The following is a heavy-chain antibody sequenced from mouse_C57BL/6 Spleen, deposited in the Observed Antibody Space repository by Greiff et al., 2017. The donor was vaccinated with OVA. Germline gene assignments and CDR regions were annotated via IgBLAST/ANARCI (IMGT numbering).Heavy chain of an antibody. CDR1: GYTFTDYN. CDR3: ARYYGSSYWYFDV. Sequence: EVKLQESGPELVKPGASVKIPCKASGYTFTDYNMDWVKQSHGKSLEWIGDINPNNGGTIYNQKFKGKATLTVDKSSSTAYMELRSLTSEDTAVYYCARYYGSSYWYFDVWGTGTTVTVSS. V-gene: IGHV1-18*01. CDR2: INPNNGGT. J-gene: IGHJ1*03. D-gene: IGHD1-1*01.